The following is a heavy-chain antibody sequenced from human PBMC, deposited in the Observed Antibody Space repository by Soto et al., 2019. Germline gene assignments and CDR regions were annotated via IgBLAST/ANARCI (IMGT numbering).Heavy chain of an antibody. CDR1: GGTFSRNA. Sequence: SVKVSCKASGGTFSRNAISWVRQAPGQGLEWMGGIIPFFHAPNYAQKFQGRVTITADESTSIFFMEMSSLRFEDTAVYYYARSLAAAPPRVGMDVSGQGTTVTVSS. D-gene: IGHD6-13*01. CDR3: ARSLAAAPPRVGMDV. CDR2: IIPFFHAP. J-gene: IGHJ6*02. V-gene: IGHV1-69*13.